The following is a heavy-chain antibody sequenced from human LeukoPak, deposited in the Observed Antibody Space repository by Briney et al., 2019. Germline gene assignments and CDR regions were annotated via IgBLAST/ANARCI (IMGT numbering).Heavy chain of an antibody. J-gene: IGHJ3*02. Sequence: PGGSLRLSCAASGLTLSSYWMSWVRQAPGKGPEWVANIKQDGGEKYYVGSVKGRFTISRDNAKNSLYLQMNSLRAEDTAVYYCARDAFSRISVFGVVSDAFDIWGQGTMVTVSS. CDR3: ARDAFSRISVFGVVSDAFDI. CDR2: IKQDGGEK. D-gene: IGHD3-3*01. V-gene: IGHV3-7*01. CDR1: GLTLSSYW.